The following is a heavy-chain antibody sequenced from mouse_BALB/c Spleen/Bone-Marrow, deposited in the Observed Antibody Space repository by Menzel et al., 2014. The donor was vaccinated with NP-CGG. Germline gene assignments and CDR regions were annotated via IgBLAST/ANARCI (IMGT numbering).Heavy chain of an antibody. CDR3: SRRQSGNYAMDY. CDR2: ISNGGTFT. Sequence: EVKGVESGGDLVKPGGSLKLSCAASGFTFSSYGFFWVRQTPDKRLEWVATISNGGTFTYYPDSVKGRFTISRDNAKNTLYLQMSSLKSEDTAMYYCSRRQSGNYAMDYWGQGTSVTVSS. CDR1: GFTFSSYG. V-gene: IGHV5-6*02. J-gene: IGHJ4*01.